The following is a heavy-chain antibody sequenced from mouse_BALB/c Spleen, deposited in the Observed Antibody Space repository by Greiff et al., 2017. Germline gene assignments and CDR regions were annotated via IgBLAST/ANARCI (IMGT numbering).Heavy chain of an antibody. Sequence: DVKLVESGGDLVKPGGSLKLSCAASGFTFSSYGMSWVRQTPDKRLEWVATISSGGSYTYYPDSVKGRFTISRDNAKNTLYLQMSSLKSEDTAMYYCARGGYRYDSYAMDYWGQGTSVTSPQ. V-gene: IGHV5-6*02. D-gene: IGHD2-14*01. CDR3: ARGGYRYDSYAMDY. J-gene: IGHJ4*01. CDR1: GFTFSSYG. CDR2: ISSGGSYT.